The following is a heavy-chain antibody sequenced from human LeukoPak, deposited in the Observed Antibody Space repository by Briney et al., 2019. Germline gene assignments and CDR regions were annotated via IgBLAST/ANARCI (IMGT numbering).Heavy chain of an antibody. CDR2: INPSGGST. CDR1: GYTFTSYY. Sequence: ASVKVSCTASGYTFTSYYMHWVRQAPGQGLEWMGIINPSGGSTSYAQKFQGRVTMTRDTSTSTVYMELSSLRSEDTAVYYCFTIFGVVTLDAFDIWGQGTMVTVSS. J-gene: IGHJ3*02. D-gene: IGHD3-3*01. CDR3: FTIFGVVTLDAFDI. V-gene: IGHV1-46*01.